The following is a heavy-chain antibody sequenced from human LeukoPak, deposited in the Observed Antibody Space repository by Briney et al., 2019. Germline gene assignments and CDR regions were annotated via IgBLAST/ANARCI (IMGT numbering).Heavy chain of an antibody. J-gene: IGHJ5*02. CDR1: GGSISDYY. CDR2: IHYSGCT. Sequence: SETLSLTCTVSGGSISDYYWSWIRQPPGKGLEWIGYIHYSGCTNYNPSLKSRVTISVDTSKNQFSLKLSSVTAADTAVYYCAREAATRFWFDPWGQGTLVTVSS. CDR3: AREAATRFWFDP. V-gene: IGHV4-59*01. D-gene: IGHD2-15*01.